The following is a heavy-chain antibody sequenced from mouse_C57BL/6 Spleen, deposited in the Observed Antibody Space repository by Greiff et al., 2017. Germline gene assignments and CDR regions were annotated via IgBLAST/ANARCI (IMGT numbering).Heavy chain of an antibody. D-gene: IGHD3-2*02. V-gene: IGHV1-80*01. CDR2: IYPGDGDT. Sequence: VKLVESGAELVKPGASVKISCKASGYAFSSYWMNWVKQRPGKGLEWIGQIYPGDGDTNYNGKFKGKAPLTADKSTSIADMRLSSLPSEDSAVYFCASEGTAQAYFDFWGQGTTLTVSS. CDR1: GYAFSSYW. J-gene: IGHJ2*01. CDR3: ASEGTAQAYFDF.